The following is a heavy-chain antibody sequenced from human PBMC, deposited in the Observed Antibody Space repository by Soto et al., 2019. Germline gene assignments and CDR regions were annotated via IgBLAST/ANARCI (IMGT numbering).Heavy chain of an antibody. V-gene: IGHV3-33*01. CDR2: MWYDGSNK. CDR1: GFTISNYG. Sequence: QVQLAESGGGVVQPGMSLRLSCAASGFTISNYGMHWVRQAPGKGLEWVAAMWYDGSNKYYADSMKGRFTISRDNSKNTLYLQTDSLRAEDTAVYYCARDSGSSVSYVDNWGQGTLVTVSS. CDR3: ARDSGSSVSYVDN. D-gene: IGHD1-26*01. J-gene: IGHJ4*02.